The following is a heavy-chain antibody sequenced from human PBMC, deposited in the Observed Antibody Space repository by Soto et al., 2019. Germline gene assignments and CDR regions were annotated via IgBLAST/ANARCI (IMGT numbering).Heavy chain of an antibody. CDR2: INIYNGNT. CDR3: ARDLDYYGLDV. V-gene: IGHV1-18*01. Sequence: QVQLVQSGAEVKKPGASVKVSCKASGYTFTSYTISWVREAPGQGLEWMGWINIYNGNTNYPQKVQGRATMTADTSTRTDFMELRSLRSDDTAVYYCARDLDYYGLDVWGQGTKVIVSS. J-gene: IGHJ6*02. CDR1: GYTFTSYT.